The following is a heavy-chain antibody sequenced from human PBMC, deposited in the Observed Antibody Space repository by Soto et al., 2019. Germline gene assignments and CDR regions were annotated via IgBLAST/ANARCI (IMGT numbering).Heavy chain of an antibody. Sequence: QVRLQQWGAGLLKPSETLSLICAVSGGSFSDDYWSWIRQSPGKGLEWMGEINHSGDTKYNPSLKSRVTMSVDTSKNQISLNLKSVTAADTAVYYCGRRPKAMVVANFWGQGTLVTVSS. J-gene: IGHJ4*02. CDR1: GGSFSDDY. D-gene: IGHD2-21*01. CDR3: GRRPKAMVVANF. V-gene: IGHV4-34*01. CDR2: INHSGDT.